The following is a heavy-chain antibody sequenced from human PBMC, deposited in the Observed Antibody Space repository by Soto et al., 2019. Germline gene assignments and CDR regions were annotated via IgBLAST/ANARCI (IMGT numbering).Heavy chain of an antibody. CDR2: IKFDGSTT. J-gene: IGHJ6*02. CDR1: GFAFSTYW. V-gene: IGHV3-74*01. Sequence: PWGSLRLSCAASGFAFSTYWMHWVRQAPGKGLLWVSRIKFDGSTTYYADSVKGRFTISRDDAENTLYLQMNGLRVDDTAVYYCARGAKNIYAMDVWGQGTTVTVSS. CDR3: ARGAKNIYAMDV.